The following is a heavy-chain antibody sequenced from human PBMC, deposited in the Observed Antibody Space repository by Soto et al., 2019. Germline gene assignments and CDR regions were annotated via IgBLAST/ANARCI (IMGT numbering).Heavy chain of an antibody. CDR2: IYYSGST. D-gene: IGHD1-1*01. CDR1: GGSISSYY. Sequence: KPPETLSLTCTVSGGSISSYYWSWIRQPPGKGLEWIGYIYYSGSTNYNPSLKSRVTISVDTSKNQFSLKLSSVTAADTAVYYCARTDRTNYYYYMDVWGKGTTVTVSS. CDR3: ARTDRTNYYYYMDV. J-gene: IGHJ6*03. V-gene: IGHV4-59*08.